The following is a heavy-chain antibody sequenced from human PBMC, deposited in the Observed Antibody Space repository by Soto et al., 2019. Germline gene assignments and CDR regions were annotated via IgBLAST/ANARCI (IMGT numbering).Heavy chain of an antibody. CDR2: ISSSSSYI. V-gene: IGHV3-21*01. Sequence: PGGSLRLSCAASGFTFSSYSMNWVRQAPGKGLEWVSSISSSSSYIYYADSVKGRFTISRDNAKNSLYLQMNSLRAEDTAVYYCARDPGSIFGVVTLGWFDPWGQGTLVTVS. D-gene: IGHD3-3*01. CDR3: ARDPGSIFGVVTLGWFDP. CDR1: GFTFSSYS. J-gene: IGHJ5*02.